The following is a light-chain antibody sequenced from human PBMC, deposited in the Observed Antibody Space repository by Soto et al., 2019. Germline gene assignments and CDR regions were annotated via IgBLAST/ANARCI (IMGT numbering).Light chain of an antibody. J-gene: IGLJ1*01. V-gene: IGLV2-14*01. CDR2: DVS. CDR3: TSYTSSNTHV. Sequence: QSALTQPASVSGSPGQSITISCTGTSSDVGGYNYVSWLQQHPGKVPKLIIYDVSSRPSGVSNRFSGSKSGNTASLTISGLQAEDAADYYCTSYTSSNTHVFGGGTKVTVL. CDR1: SSDVGGYNY.